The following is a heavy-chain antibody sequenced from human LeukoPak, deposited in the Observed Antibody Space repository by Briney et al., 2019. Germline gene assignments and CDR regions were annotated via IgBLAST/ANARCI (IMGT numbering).Heavy chain of an antibody. Sequence: SETLSLTCTVSGGSVSSGSYYWSWIRQPPGKGLGWIGDIYYSGSIKYNPSLKSRVTMSVDTSKNQFSLKLSSVTAADTAIYYCARENPSGYYNRPIDYWGQGTLVTVSS. CDR1: GGSVSSGSYY. J-gene: IGHJ4*02. CDR2: IYYSGSI. D-gene: IGHD3-22*01. V-gene: IGHV4-61*01. CDR3: ARENPSGYYNRPIDY.